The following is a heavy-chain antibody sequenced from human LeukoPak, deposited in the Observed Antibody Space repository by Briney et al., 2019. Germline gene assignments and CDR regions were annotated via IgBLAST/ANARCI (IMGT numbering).Heavy chain of an antibody. CDR3: AKGETRPSVRGLVLFDY. CDR1: GFTFSSYA. Sequence: HPGGSLRLSCAASGFTFSSYAMHWVRQAPGKGLEWVAVISYDGSNKYYADSVKGRFTISRDNSKNTLYLQMNSLRAEDTAVYYCAKGETRPSVRGLVLFDYWGQGTLVTVSS. V-gene: IGHV3-30-3*01. D-gene: IGHD6-19*01. J-gene: IGHJ4*02. CDR2: ISYDGSNK.